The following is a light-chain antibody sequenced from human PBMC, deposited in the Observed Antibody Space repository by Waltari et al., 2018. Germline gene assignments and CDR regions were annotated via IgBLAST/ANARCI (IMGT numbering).Light chain of an antibody. J-gene: IGLJ2*01. CDR3: ASYTSSDSFVV. CDR2: DVT. CDR1: SSDIGDYNF. V-gene: IGLV2-14*03. Sequence: QSSLTQPASVSGSPGQSITISCTGTSSDIGDYNFVSSYQHHPREAPKLVIYDVTKRPSGISNRFSGSKSGNTASLTISGLQAEDEANYVCASYTSSDSFVVFGGGTKLTVL.